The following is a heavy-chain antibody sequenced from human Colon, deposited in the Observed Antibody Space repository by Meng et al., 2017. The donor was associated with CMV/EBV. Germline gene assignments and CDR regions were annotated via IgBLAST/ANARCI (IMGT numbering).Heavy chain of an antibody. Sequence: SVKVSCKASGGTFSSYTISWVRQAPGQGLEWMGRIIPILGIANYAQKFQGRVTITADKSTSTACMELSSLRSEDTAVYYCARAGCSSTSSCWDWGQGTLVTVSS. V-gene: IGHV1-69*02. J-gene: IGHJ4*02. CDR2: IIPILGIA. CDR3: ARAGCSSTSSCWD. CDR1: GGTFSSYT. D-gene: IGHD2-2*01.